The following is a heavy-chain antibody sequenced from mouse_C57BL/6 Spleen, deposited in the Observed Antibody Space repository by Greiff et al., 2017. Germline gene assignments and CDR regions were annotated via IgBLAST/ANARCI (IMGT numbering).Heavy chain of an antibody. CDR3: AIVGGSSPYAMDY. D-gene: IGHD1-1*01. V-gene: IGHV1-39*01. CDR2: ITPNYGTP. CDR1: GYSFTDYN. Sequence: EVQLQQSGPELVKPGASVKISCKASGYSFTDYNMNWVKQSNGKSLEWIGVITPNYGTPSYNQKFKGKATLTVDQSSITAYMQLTSRTTDDSAVYYCAIVGGSSPYAMDYWGQGTSVTVSS. J-gene: IGHJ4*01.